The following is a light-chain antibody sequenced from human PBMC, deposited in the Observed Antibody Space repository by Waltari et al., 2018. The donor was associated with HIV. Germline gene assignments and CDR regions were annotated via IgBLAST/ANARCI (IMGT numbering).Light chain of an antibody. J-gene: IGKJ3*01. CDR3: QQYNNWPPFT. CDR1: QSVSSN. CDR2: GAS. Sequence: EIVMTQSPATLSVSPGERATLSCRASQSVSSNLAWYQQKPGQGPRLLIYGASTRAAVISARFSGSGSGTEFTLTISSLQSEDFAVYYCQQYNNWPPFTFGPGTKVDIK. V-gene: IGKV3-15*01.